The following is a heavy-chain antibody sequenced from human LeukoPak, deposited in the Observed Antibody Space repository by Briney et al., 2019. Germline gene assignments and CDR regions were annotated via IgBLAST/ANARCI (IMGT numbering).Heavy chain of an antibody. V-gene: IGHV3-53*01. D-gene: IGHD2-2*01. Sequence: GGSLRLSCAASGFIFSNNYMSWVRQAPGKGLEWVSLISAGGSTYYADSVKGRFTISRDNSKNTLYLQMDSLRADDTAVYYCARGLRHCDRTSCFQPFDCWGQGTLVTVSS. CDR2: ISAGGST. CDR3: ARGLRHCDRTSCFQPFDC. J-gene: IGHJ4*02. CDR1: GFIFSNNY.